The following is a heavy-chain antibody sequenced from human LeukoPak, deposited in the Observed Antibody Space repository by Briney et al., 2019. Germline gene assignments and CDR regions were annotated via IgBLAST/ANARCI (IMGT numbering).Heavy chain of an antibody. J-gene: IGHJ5*02. CDR3: AREQYYYDSSGYLWDNWFDP. CDR1: GFTFSSYW. Sequence: PGGSLRLSCAASGFTFSSYWMHWVRQAPGKGLVWVSRINSDGSRTSYADSVKGRFTISRDNAKNTLYLQMNSLRAEDTAVYYCAREQYYYDSSGYLWDNWFDPWGQGTLVTVSS. V-gene: IGHV3-74*01. CDR2: INSDGSRT. D-gene: IGHD3-22*01.